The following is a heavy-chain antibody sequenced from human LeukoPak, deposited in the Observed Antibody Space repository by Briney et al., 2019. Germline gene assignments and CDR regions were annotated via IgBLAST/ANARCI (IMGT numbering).Heavy chain of an antibody. V-gene: IGHV4-4*02. Sequence: KPSETLSLTCAVSGGSISSSNWWSWVHQPPGKGLEWIGEIYHSGSTNYNPSLKTRVTISVDTSKNQFSLKLSSVTAADTAVYYCARVRGYFSRGFDYWGQGTLVTVSS. J-gene: IGHJ4*02. D-gene: IGHD5-18*01. CDR3: ARVRGYFSRGFDY. CDR1: GGSISSSNW. CDR2: IYHSGST.